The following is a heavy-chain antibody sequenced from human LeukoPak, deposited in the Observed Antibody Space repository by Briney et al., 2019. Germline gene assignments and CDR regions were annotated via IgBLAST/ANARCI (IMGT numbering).Heavy chain of an antibody. V-gene: IGHV1-18*01. CDR1: GYTFTSYG. Sequence: ASAKVSCKASGYTFTSYGISWVRQAPGQGLEWMGWISAYNGNTNYAQKLQGRVTMTTDTSTSTAYMELRSLRSDDTAVYYCARFGGGNQLPERVYYYYGMDVWGQGTTVTVSS. D-gene: IGHD2-2*01. CDR3: ARFGGGNQLPERVYYYYGMDV. CDR2: ISAYNGNT. J-gene: IGHJ6*02.